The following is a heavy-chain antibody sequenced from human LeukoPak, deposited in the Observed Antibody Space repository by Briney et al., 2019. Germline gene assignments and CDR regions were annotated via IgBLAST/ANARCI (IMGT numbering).Heavy chain of an antibody. Sequence: GGSLRLSCAASGFTFSSYAMHWVRQAPGKGLEWVAVISYDGSNKYYADSVKGRFTISRDNSKNTLYLQMNSLKTEDTAVYYCTTDPVGATFHWGQGTLVTVSS. CDR3: TTDPVGATFH. J-gene: IGHJ4*02. D-gene: IGHD1-26*01. V-gene: IGHV3-30-3*01. CDR1: GFTFSSYA. CDR2: ISYDGSNK.